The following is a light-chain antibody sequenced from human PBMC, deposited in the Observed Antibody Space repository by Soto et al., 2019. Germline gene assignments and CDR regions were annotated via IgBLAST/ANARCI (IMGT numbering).Light chain of an antibody. V-gene: IGLV2-14*01. Sequence: QSVLTQPASVSGAPGQSITISCTGTSGDLGLYNYISWYQQYPGKAPKLMIYEVSNRPSGVSDRFSGSKSGNTASLTISGLQAEDEADYYCSSRTSTTTLYVFGTGTKITVL. CDR3: SSRTSTTTLYV. J-gene: IGLJ1*01. CDR2: EVS. CDR1: SGDLGLYNY.